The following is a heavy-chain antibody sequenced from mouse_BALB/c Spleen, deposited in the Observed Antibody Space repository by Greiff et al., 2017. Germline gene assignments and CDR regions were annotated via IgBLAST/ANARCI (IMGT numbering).Heavy chain of an antibody. V-gene: IGHV2-9*02. D-gene: IGHD2-3*01. J-gene: IGHJ3*01. CDR3: ARDRDGYYGFFAY. CDR1: GFSLTSYG. Sequence: VMLVESGPGLVAPSQSLSITCTVSGFSLTSYGVHWVRQPPGKGLEWLGVIWAGGSTNYNSALMSRLSISKDNSKSQVFLKMNSLQTDDTAMYYCARDRDGYYGFFAYWGQGTLVTVSA. CDR2: IWAGGST.